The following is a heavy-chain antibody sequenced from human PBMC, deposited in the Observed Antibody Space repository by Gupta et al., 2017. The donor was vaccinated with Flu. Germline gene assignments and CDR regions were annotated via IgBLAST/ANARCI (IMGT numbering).Heavy chain of an antibody. J-gene: IGHJ4*02. Sequence: QVQLVQSGAEVKKPGASVKVSCKASGYTFTGYYMHWVRQAPGQGLEWMGWINPNSGGTNDAQKYQGRVTMTRDTSISTAYMELSRLRSDDTAVYYCARSGRGSPIDYWGQGTLVTVAS. CDR2: INPNSGGT. CDR1: GYTFTGYY. CDR3: ARSGRGSPIDY. D-gene: IGHD6-13*01. V-gene: IGHV1-2*02.